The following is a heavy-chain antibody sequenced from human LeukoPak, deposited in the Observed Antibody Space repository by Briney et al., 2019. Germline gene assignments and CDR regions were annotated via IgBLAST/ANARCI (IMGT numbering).Heavy chain of an antibody. D-gene: IGHD2-15*01. V-gene: IGHV3-23*01. CDR2: ISGSGGST. Sequence: GGSLRLSCAASGFTFSSYAMSWVRQAPGKGLEWVSAISGSGGSTYYAGSVKGRFTISRDNSKNTLYLQMNSLRAEDTAVYYCAKDQDIVVVVAVFDPWGQGTLVTVSS. CDR3: AKDQDIVVVVAVFDP. CDR1: GFTFSSYA. J-gene: IGHJ5*02.